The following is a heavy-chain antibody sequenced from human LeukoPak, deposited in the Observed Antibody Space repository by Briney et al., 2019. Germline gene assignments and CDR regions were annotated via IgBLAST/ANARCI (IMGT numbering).Heavy chain of an antibody. Sequence: GGSLRLSCAASGFTFSDYWMSWVRQAPGKGLEWVANIKEDGSEIDYVDSVKGRFTISRDNAKNSLYLQMNSLRAEDTAVYYCARNYDILTGYLHYFDYWGLGTLVTVSS. CDR1: GFTFSDYW. J-gene: IGHJ4*02. CDR3: ARNYDILTGYLHYFDY. V-gene: IGHV3-7*01. D-gene: IGHD3-9*01. CDR2: IKEDGSEI.